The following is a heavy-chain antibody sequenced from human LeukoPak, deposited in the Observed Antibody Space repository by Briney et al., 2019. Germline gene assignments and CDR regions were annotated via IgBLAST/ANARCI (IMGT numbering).Heavy chain of an antibody. CDR1: GFTFSSYT. D-gene: IGHD2-2*01. J-gene: IGHJ5*02. V-gene: IGHV3-30*04. CDR2: ISHDGRNK. CDR3: AKDRGIVVVGRFDP. Sequence: GGSLRLSCAASGFTFSSYTIHWVRQAPGKGLEWVTLISHDGRNKNYADSVKGRFTISRDNSKKTLYLQMNNLRAEDTAFYYCAKDRGIVVVGRFDPWGQGTLVTVSS.